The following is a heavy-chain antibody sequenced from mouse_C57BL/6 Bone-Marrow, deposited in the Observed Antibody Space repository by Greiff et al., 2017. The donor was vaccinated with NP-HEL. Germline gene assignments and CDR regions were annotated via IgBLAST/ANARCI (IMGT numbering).Heavy chain of an antibody. Sequence: QVQLQQSGAELVRPGASVKLSCKASGYTFTSYGISWVKQRTGQGLEWIGEIYPRSGNTYYNEKFKGKATLTVDKSSSTAYMELRSLTSEDSTVCFCAREEGGLLYWGQGTTPTVSS. CDR3: AREEGGLLY. CDR1: GYTFTSYG. V-gene: IGHV1-81*01. D-gene: IGHD1-1*02. CDR2: IYPRSGNT. J-gene: IGHJ2*01.